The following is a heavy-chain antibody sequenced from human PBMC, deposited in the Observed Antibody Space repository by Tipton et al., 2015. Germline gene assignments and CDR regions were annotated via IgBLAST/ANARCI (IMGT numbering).Heavy chain of an antibody. J-gene: IGHJ4*02. Sequence: SLRLSCAASGFRFSDYYMSWIRQAPGKGLEWVSYISSSGTTMYYGDSVRGRFTISRDNAKNSLYLQMNSLRAEDTAVYYCAKFPGIVVVTTYWGQGTLVTVSS. CDR1: GFRFSDYY. D-gene: IGHD2-21*02. CDR3: AKFPGIVVVTTY. V-gene: IGHV3-11*01. CDR2: ISSSGTTM.